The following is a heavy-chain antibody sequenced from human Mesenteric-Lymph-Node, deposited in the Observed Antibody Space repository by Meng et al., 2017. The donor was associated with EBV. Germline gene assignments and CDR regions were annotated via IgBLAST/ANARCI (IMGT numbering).Heavy chain of an antibody. J-gene: IGHJ4*02. CDR2: IYHDGTT. Sequence: QVEQEESGPGLVKSSGTRSLTCGVSGGSISSGYWWSWVRQPPGKGLEWIGEIYHDGTTNYPPSLKSRVSISVDKSKDQFSLKLSSVTAADTAVYYCARSPYSGSYYANFDYWGQGTLVTVSS. CDR3: ARSPYSGSYYANFDY. V-gene: IGHV4-4*02. D-gene: IGHD1-26*01. CDR1: GGSISSGYW.